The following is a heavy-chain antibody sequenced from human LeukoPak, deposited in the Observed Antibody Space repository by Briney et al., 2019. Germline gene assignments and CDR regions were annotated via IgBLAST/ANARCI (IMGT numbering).Heavy chain of an antibody. CDR2: IYTSGST. CDR1: GDSISSGSYY. D-gene: IGHD3-10*01. V-gene: IGHV4-61*02. J-gene: IGHJ6*03. CDR3: ARDMGYYYYYMDV. Sequence: SETLSLTCSVSGDSISSGSYYWSWIRQPAGKGLEWIGRIYTSGSTNYIPSLKSRLTISVDTSKNQFSLRLSSVTAADTAVYYCARDMGYYYYYMDVRGKGTTVTISS.